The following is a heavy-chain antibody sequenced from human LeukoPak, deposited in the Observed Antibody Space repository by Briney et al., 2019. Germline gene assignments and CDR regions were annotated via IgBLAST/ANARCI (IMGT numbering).Heavy chain of an antibody. J-gene: IGHJ6*03. D-gene: IGHD6-13*01. Sequence: SETLSLTCAVYGGSFSGYYWSWIRQPPGKVLEWIGEINHSGSTNYNPSLKSRVTISVDTSKNQFSLKLSSVTAADTAVYYCASRWPYYYYYMDVWGKGTTVTVSS. CDR2: INHSGST. CDR1: GGSFSGYY. V-gene: IGHV4-34*01. CDR3: ASRWPYYYYYMDV.